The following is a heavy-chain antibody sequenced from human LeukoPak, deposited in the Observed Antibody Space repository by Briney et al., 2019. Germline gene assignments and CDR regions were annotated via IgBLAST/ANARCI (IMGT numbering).Heavy chain of an antibody. D-gene: IGHD1-1*01. CDR1: GFTVSSNY. V-gene: IGHV3-11*04. CDR3: ASGTARASADAFDI. Sequence: GGSLRLSCAASGFTVSSNYMSWVRQAPGKGLEWVSYISSSGSTIYYADSVKGRFTISRDNAKNSLYLQMNSLRAEDTAVYYCASGTARASADAFDIWGQGTMVTVSS. CDR2: ISSSGSTI. J-gene: IGHJ3*02.